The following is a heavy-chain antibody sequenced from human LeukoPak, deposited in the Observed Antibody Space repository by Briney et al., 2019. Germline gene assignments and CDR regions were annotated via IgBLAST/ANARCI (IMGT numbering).Heavy chain of an antibody. Sequence: GASVKVSCKASGGTFSSYAISWVRQAPGQGLEWMGGIIPIFGTANYAQKFQGRVTITADESTSTAYMELSSLRSEDTAVYYCARAPLGYCSGGSCYSGGRYYFDYWGQGTLVTVSS. J-gene: IGHJ4*02. D-gene: IGHD2-15*01. CDR1: GGTFSSYA. V-gene: IGHV1-69*13. CDR3: ARAPLGYCSGGSCYSGGRYYFDY. CDR2: IIPIFGTA.